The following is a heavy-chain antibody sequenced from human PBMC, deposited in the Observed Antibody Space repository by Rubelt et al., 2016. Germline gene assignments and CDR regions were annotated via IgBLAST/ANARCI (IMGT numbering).Heavy chain of an antibody. D-gene: IGHD3-3*01. J-gene: IGHJ4*02. CDR3: ARGLEWLFDY. CDR2: IYYSGST. V-gene: IGHV4-59*01. CDR1: GGSISSYY. Sequence: QVQLQESGPGLVKPSETLSLTCTVSGGSISSYYWSWIRQPPGKGLGWIGYIYYSGSTNYNPSLQCRVTISVDTSKNQFSLKLSSVTAADTAVYYCARGLEWLFDYWGQGTLVTVSS.